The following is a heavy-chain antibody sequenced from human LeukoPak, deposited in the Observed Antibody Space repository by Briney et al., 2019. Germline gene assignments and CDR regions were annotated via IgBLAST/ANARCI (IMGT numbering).Heavy chain of an antibody. CDR1: GFTFSSVA. V-gene: IGHV3-23*01. CDR2: ISGSGGST. Sequence: PGGSLRLSCAASGFTFSSVAMSWVRQAPGKGLEWVSAISGSGGSTYYADSVKGRFTISRDNSKNTLYLQMNSLRAEDTAVYYCAKGGYCSSTSCYGVDAFDIWGQGTMVTVSS. J-gene: IGHJ3*02. D-gene: IGHD2-2*01. CDR3: AKGGYCSSTSCYGVDAFDI.